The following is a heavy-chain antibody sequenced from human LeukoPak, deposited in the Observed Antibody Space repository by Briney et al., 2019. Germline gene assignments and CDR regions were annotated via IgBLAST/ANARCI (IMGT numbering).Heavy chain of an antibody. D-gene: IGHD6-19*01. CDR1: GLTFRNFA. J-gene: IGHJ4*02. CDR3: TIDLMTGFSSGWHFGY. CDR2: TSGDEDST. Sequence: GGSLRLSCAASGLTFRNFAMSGVRQAPGKGLEWLAVTSGDEDSTHYADSVRGRFVISTDNSKNSLFLQMNSLRADDTAAYYCTIDLMTGFSSGWHFGYWGQGILVTVSS. V-gene: IGHV3-23*01.